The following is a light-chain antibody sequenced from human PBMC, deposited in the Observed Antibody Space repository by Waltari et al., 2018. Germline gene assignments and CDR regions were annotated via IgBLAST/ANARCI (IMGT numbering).Light chain of an antibody. V-gene: IGKV1-5*01. CDR2: DAS. CDR1: QSISSF. Sequence: DIQMTQSPSILSASVGDRVTITCRASQSISSFLAWYQQKPGKAPDLLIYDASSLASGVPSRFSGSGSGTEFTLTISSLQPHDFATYYCQQYKTYPVTFGQGTKLDIK. J-gene: IGKJ2*01. CDR3: QQYKTYPVT.